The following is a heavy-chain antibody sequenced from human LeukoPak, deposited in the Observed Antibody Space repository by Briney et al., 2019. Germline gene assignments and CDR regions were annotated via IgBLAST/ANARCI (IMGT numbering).Heavy chain of an antibody. Sequence: PSETLSLTCAVYGGSFSDFYWNWIRQPPGKGLEWIGEINHNGSTNYNPSLKSRVTISVDTSKNQFSLKLSSVTAADTAVYYCARQKRVVPAASAWFDPWGQGTLVTVSS. CDR2: INHNGST. D-gene: IGHD2-2*01. J-gene: IGHJ5*02. CDR1: GGSFSDFY. V-gene: IGHV4-34*01. CDR3: ARQKRVVPAASAWFDP.